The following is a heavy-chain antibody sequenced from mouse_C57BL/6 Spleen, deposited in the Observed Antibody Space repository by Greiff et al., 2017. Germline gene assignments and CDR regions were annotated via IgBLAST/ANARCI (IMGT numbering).Heavy chain of an antibody. CDR1: GYSITSGYY. D-gene: IGHD1-1*01. J-gene: IGHJ3*01. CDR3: ARDNYGSSPFAY. V-gene: IGHV3-6*01. Sequence: ESGPGLVKPSQSLSLTCSVTGYSITSGYYWNWIRQFPGNKLEWMGYISYDGSNNYNPSLKNRISITRDTSKNQFFLKLNSVTTEDTATYYCARDNYGSSPFAYWGQGTLVTVSA. CDR2: ISYDGSN.